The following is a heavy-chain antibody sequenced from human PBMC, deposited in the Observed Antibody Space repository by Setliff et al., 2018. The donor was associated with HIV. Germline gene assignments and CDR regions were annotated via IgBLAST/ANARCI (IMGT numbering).Heavy chain of an antibody. CDR3: ARHGQSFDFSIASEGYYFDS. D-gene: IGHD3-3*01. V-gene: IGHV4-34*01. CDR1: GGSFSAHY. Sequence: KPSETLSLTCVVYGGSFSAHYWNWIRQPPGKGLEWVGEIKHSGSTNYHPSLKSRVTISLDTPQNHFSLKLTSVTAADTAVYYCARHGQSFDFSIASEGYYFDSWGQGTLVTVSS. CDR2: IKHSGST. J-gene: IGHJ4*02.